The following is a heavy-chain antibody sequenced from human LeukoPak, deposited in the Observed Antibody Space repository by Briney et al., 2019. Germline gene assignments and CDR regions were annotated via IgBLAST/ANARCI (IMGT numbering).Heavy chain of an antibody. CDR3: AREYYGSGSYDV. D-gene: IGHD3-10*01. Sequence: GGSLRLSCAASGFTFSSYAMHWVRQAPGKGLEYVSAISSNGGSTYYANSVKGRFTISRDNSKNTLYLQMGCLRAEDMAVYYCAREYYGSGSYDVWGQGTLVTVSS. CDR2: ISSNGGST. J-gene: IGHJ4*02. V-gene: IGHV3-64*01. CDR1: GFTFSSYA.